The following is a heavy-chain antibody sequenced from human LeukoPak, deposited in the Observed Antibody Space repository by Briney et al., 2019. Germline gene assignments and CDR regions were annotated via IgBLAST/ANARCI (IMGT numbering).Heavy chain of an antibody. CDR3: AREYSSSSGRAFDI. CDR1: GFTFSTYS. D-gene: IGHD6-6*01. Sequence: GGSLRLSCAASGFTFSTYSINWVRQAPGKGLEWVSYISSSSSAIYYGDSVKGRFTISRDNAKNSLYLQMNSLRDEDTAVYYCAREYSSSSGRAFDIWGQGTMVTVSS. CDR2: ISSSSSAI. V-gene: IGHV3-48*02. J-gene: IGHJ3*02.